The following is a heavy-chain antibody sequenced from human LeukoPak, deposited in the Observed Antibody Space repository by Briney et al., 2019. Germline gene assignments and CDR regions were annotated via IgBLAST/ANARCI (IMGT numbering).Heavy chain of an antibody. D-gene: IGHD2-2*01. CDR2: LSGSGGST. CDR1: GFTFSNYA. CDR3: ARDREYCSSTSCYRDPFDI. V-gene: IGHV3-23*01. Sequence: SGGSLTLSCAASGFTFSNYAMSWVRQAPGKALERVSALSGSGGSTYYADSVKGRFTISRDNSKNSLYLQMYSLRAEDTALYHCARDREYCSSTSCYRDPFDIWGQGTMVTVSS. J-gene: IGHJ3*02.